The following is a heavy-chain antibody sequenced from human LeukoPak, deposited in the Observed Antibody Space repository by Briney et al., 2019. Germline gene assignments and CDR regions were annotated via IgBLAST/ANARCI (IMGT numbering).Heavy chain of an antibody. D-gene: IGHD2-2*01. J-gene: IGHJ4*02. CDR1: GFTVSSNY. V-gene: IGHV3-53*01. Sequence: PGGSLRLSCAASGFTVSSNYMSWVRQAPGKGLEWVSVIYSGGSTYYADSVKGRFTISRDNSKNTLYLQMNSLRAEDTAVYYCARGTLVVPAAKRGSKNYYFDYWGQGTLVTVSS. CDR2: IYSGGST. CDR3: ARGTLVVPAAKRGSKNYYFDY.